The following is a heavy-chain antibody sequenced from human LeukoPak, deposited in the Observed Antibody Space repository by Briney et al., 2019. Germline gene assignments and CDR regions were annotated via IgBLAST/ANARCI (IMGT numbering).Heavy chain of an antibody. Sequence: SETLSLTCAVSGGSISSGGYSWSWIRQPPGKGLEWIGYIYHSGSTYYNPSLKSRVTISVDRSKNQFSLKLSSVTAADTAVYYCARGGYGADWFDPWGQGTLVTVSS. CDR2: IYHSGST. CDR3: ARGGYGADWFDP. D-gene: IGHD5-12*01. CDR1: GGSISSGGYS. J-gene: IGHJ5*02. V-gene: IGHV4-30-2*01.